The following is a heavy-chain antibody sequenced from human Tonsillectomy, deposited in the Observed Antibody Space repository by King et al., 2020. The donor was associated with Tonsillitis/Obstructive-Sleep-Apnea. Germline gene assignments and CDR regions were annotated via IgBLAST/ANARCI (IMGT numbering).Heavy chain of an antibody. CDR2: IYWDDDQ. CDR3: AHRQYCSSAYCYRREDAWFDP. V-gene: IGHV2-5*02. Sequence: TLQESGPKLVKPTQTLTLTCTFSGFSLSTSGVAVGWVRQPPGKALEWLALIYWDDDQRYSPSLKTRLTITKDTSKNQVVLTMTNMDPVDTATDYCAHRQYCSSAYCYRREDAWFDPWGQGTLVTVSS. J-gene: IGHJ5*02. CDR1: GFSLSTSGVA. D-gene: IGHD2-2*02.